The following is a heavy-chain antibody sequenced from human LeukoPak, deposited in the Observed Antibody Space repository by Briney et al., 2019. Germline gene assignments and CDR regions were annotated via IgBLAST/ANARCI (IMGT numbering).Heavy chain of an antibody. J-gene: IGHJ4*02. CDR2: IYYSGST. Sequence: SETLSLTCAVSGGSISSGGYSWSWIRQPPGKGLEWIGYIYYSGSTYYNPSLKSRVTISVDTSKNQFSLKLSSVTAADPAVYYCARDLPQHSGIDYWGQGTLVTVSS. D-gene: IGHD1-26*01. CDR1: GGSISSGGYS. V-gene: IGHV4-30-4*07. CDR3: ARDLPQHSGIDY.